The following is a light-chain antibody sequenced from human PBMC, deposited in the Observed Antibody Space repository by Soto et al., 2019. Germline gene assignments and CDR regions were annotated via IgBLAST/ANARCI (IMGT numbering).Light chain of an antibody. CDR2: EVS. V-gene: IGLV2-8*01. Sequence: QSALTQPPSASGSPGQSVTISCTGTSSDVGDYNYVSRYQQHPGKAPKLMIYEVSKRPSGVPDRFSGSKSGNTASLTVSGLQAEDEADYYCSSYAGSLYIFGTGTKVTVL. J-gene: IGLJ1*01. CDR1: SSDVGDYNY. CDR3: SSYAGSLYI.